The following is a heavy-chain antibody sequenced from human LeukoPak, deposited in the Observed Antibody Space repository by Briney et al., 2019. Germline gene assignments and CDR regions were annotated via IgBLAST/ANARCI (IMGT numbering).Heavy chain of an antibody. CDR2: IIPIFGTA. J-gene: IGHJ3*02. V-gene: IGHV1-69*13. Sequence: SVKVSCKASGGTFSSYAISWVRQAPGQGLEWMGGIIPIFGTANYAQKLQGRVTITADESTSTPYMELSSLRAEDTAVYYCARDSYSGSYGDAFDIWGQGTMVTVSS. CDR3: ARDSYSGSYGDAFDI. CDR1: GGTFSSYA. D-gene: IGHD1-26*01.